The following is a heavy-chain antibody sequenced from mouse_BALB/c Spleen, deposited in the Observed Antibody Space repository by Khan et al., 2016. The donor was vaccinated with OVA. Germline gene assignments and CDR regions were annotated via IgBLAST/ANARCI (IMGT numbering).Heavy chain of an antibody. CDR1: GFAFSSYS. V-gene: IGHV5-6-4*01. CDR3: TRDRNYYGSSFYFDY. CDR2: ITSVGSYT. Sequence: EVELVESGGGLVKPGGSLKLSCAASGFAFSSYSMSWVRQTPEKRLEWVATITSVGSYTYSPDSVKGRFTISSDNAKNTLYLQMRSLKSEDTGMYYCTRDRNYYGSSFYFDYWGQGTTLTVSS. J-gene: IGHJ2*01. D-gene: IGHD1-1*01.